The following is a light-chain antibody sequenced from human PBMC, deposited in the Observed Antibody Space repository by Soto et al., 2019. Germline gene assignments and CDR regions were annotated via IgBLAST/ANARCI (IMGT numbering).Light chain of an antibody. CDR2: DVS. CDR3: CSYAGDLAL. V-gene: IGLV2-11*01. J-gene: IGLJ2*01. CDR1: SSDVGGYDF. Sequence: QSVLTHPRSVSGSPGQSVTISCTGTSSDVGGYDFVSWYQQHPGKAPKLMISDVSKRPSGVPDRFSGSKSGNTASLTISGLQAEDEADYYCCSYAGDLALFGGGTKLTVL.